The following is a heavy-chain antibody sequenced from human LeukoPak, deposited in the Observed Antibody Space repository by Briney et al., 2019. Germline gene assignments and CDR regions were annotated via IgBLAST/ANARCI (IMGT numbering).Heavy chain of an antibody. CDR3: TREIRYFDWFQADY. CDR2: IRSKAYGGTA. CDR1: GFTFGDHS. Sequence: GGSLRLSCTASGFTFGDHSVSWFRQAPGKGLEWVGFIRSKAYGGTAEYAVSVKGRFTISRDDSKSVAYLQMDSLKTEDTAVYYCTREIRYFDWFQADYWGQGTLVTVSS. J-gene: IGHJ4*02. V-gene: IGHV3-49*03. D-gene: IGHD3-9*01.